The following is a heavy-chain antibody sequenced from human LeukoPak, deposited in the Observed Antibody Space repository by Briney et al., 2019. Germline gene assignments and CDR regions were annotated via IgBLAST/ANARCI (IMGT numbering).Heavy chain of an antibody. V-gene: IGHV3-66*01. CDR3: ARVIAARHFDY. CDR2: IYSAGST. J-gene: IGHJ4*02. Sequence: PGGSLRLSCAASGFTVSKNYYMNWVRQAPGKGLEWVSVIYSAGSTYYADSVKGRFTISRDNSMNTMFLQMNSLRAEDTAVYYCARVIAARHFDYWGQGTLVTVSS. D-gene: IGHD6-6*01. CDR1: GFTVSKNY.